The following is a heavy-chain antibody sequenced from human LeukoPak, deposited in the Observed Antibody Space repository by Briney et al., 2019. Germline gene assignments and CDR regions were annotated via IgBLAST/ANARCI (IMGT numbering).Heavy chain of an antibody. CDR2: INSDGSST. CDR3: ARVYTYYDFWSGYSGFDY. D-gene: IGHD3-3*01. J-gene: IGHJ4*02. V-gene: IGHV3-74*01. Sequence: GGSLRLSCAASGFTFSSYWMHWVRQAPGKGLVWVSRINSDGSSTSYADSVKGRFTISRDNAKNTLYLQMNSLRAEDTAVYYCARVYTYYDFWSGYSGFDYWGQGTLVTVSS. CDR1: GFTFSSYW.